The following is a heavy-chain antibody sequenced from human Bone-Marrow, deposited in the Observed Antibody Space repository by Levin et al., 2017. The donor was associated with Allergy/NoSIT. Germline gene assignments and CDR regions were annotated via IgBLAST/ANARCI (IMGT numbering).Heavy chain of an antibody. CDR2: ISYDGSKR. CDR1: GFTFNDCG. Sequence: GESLKISCAASGFTFNDCGMHWVRQAPGKGLEWVAVISYDGSKRYYIDSVKGRFTISRDNSRNTLFLQMNSLRADDTAVYYCAKAADGYNWNEGAPDYWGQGTLVTVSS. D-gene: IGHD1-20*01. CDR3: AKAADGYNWNEGAPDY. V-gene: IGHV3-30*18. J-gene: IGHJ4*02.